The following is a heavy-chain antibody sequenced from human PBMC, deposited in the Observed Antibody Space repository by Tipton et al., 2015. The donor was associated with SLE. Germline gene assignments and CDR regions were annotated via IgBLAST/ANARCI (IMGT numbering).Heavy chain of an antibody. D-gene: IGHD3-16*01. CDR2: IRSRSNGGTT. CDR3: ARAVRNSYDWGSYYFYMDV. J-gene: IGHJ6*03. Sequence: SLRLSCEASGFTFSTYRMSWVRQAPGQGLEWVGFIRSRSNGGTTEYAASVKGRFTISRDDSTNVAYLQMNSLKTGDTALYYCARAVRNSYDWGSYYFYMDVWGKGTTVTVSS. V-gene: IGHV3-49*04. CDR1: GFTFSTYR.